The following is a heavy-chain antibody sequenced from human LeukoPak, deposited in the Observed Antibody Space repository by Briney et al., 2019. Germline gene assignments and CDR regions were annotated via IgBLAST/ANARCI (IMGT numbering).Heavy chain of an antibody. V-gene: IGHV1-69*04. CDR2: INPTLGIA. D-gene: IGHD4-17*01. Sequence: SVKVSCKASGGTFSSYAISWVRQAPGQGLEWMGRINPTLGIANYAQKFQGRVTITADKSTSTAYMELSSLRSEDTAVYYCATLDYVVSGYWGQGTLVTVSS. J-gene: IGHJ4*02. CDR1: GGTFSSYA. CDR3: ATLDYVVSGY.